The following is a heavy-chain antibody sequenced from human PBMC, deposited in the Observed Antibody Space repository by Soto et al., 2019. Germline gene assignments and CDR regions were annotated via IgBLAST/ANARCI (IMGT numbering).Heavy chain of an antibody. V-gene: IGHV1-3*01. D-gene: IGHD6-13*01. Sequence: ASVKVSCKASGYTFTSYGIHWVRQAPGQRLEWMGWINAANGDTKYSPKFQGRVTITRDTSASTAYMELSSLRSEDTAVYYCVRRPVSATGIDWFDPWGQGTRDTVSP. CDR1: GYTFTSYG. J-gene: IGHJ5*02. CDR3: VRRPVSATGIDWFDP. CDR2: INAANGDT.